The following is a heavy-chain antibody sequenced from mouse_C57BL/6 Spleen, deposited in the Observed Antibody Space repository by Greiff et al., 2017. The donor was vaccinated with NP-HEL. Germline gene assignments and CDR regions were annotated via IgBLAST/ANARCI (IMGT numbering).Heavy chain of an antibody. CDR3: AVYSNLYWFAY. V-gene: IGHV1-64*01. CDR2: IHPNSGST. D-gene: IGHD2-5*01. Sequence: QVHVKQPGAELVKPGASVKLSCKASGYTFTSYWMHWVKQRPGQGLEWIGMIHPNSGSTNYNEKFKSKATLTVDKSSSTAYMQLSSLTSEDSAVYYCAVYSNLYWFAYWGQGTLVTVSA. J-gene: IGHJ3*01. CDR1: GYTFTSYW.